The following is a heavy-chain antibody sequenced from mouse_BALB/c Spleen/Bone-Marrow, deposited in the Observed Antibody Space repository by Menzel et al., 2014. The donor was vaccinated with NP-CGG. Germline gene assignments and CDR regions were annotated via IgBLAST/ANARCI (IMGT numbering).Heavy chain of an antibody. Sequence: VQLQQSGAELVKPEASVKLSCKASGYTFTSYYMYWVKQRPGQGLEWIGEINPSNGGTNFNEKFKSKATLTVDKSSSTAYMQLSSLTSEDSAVYYCTRSGTSWLRRSWYFDVWGAGTTVTVSS. CDR2: INPSNGGT. CDR1: GYTFTSYY. J-gene: IGHJ1*01. V-gene: IGHV1S81*02. D-gene: IGHD2-2*01. CDR3: TRSGTSWLRRSWYFDV.